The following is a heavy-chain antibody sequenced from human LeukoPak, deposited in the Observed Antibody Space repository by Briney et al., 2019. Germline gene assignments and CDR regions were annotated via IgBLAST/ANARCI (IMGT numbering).Heavy chain of an antibody. V-gene: IGHV3-21*01. CDR1: GFTFNSYN. J-gene: IGHJ4*02. D-gene: IGHD6-13*01. CDR3: ARDPSRSGAAEYYFDY. Sequence: GSLRLSCAASGFTFNSYNMNWVRQAPGKGLEWVSSITSSSTYMYYADSVKGRFTISRDNARNSLYLQMNSLRAEDTAVYYCARDPSRSGAAEYYFDYWGQGTLVTVSS. CDR2: ITSSSTYM.